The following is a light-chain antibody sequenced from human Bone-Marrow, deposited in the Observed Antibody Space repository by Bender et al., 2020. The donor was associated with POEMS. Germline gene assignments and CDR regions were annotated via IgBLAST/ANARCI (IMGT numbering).Light chain of an antibody. J-gene: IGLJ2*01. Sequence: QSALTQPPSASGSPGQSVTISCTGTSSDVGGYNYVSWYQQHPGKAPKLMIYEVTKRPSGVPDRFSGSKSDNTASLTISGLRPEDEADYYCCSYAGSSTVKFGGGTKMTVL. CDR3: CSYAGSSTVK. CDR2: EVT. V-gene: IGLV2-8*01. CDR1: SSDVGGYNY.